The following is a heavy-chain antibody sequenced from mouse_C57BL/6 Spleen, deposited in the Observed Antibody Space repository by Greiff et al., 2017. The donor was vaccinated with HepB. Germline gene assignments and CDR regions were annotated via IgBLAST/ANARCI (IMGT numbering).Heavy chain of an antibody. J-gene: IGHJ2*01. D-gene: IGHD1-1*01. Sequence: EVKLEESGPGLVKPSQSLSLTCSVTGYSITSGYYWNWIRQFPGNKLEWMGYISYDGSNNYNPSLKNRISITRDTSKNQFFLKLNSVTTEDTATYYCARDYYGSSYDYFDYCGQGTTLTVSS. CDR3: ARDYYGSSYDYFDY. CDR2: ISYDGSN. V-gene: IGHV3-6*01. CDR1: GYSITSGYY.